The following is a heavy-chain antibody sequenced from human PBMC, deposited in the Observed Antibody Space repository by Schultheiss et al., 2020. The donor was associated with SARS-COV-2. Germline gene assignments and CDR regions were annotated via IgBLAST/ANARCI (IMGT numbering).Heavy chain of an antibody. V-gene: IGHV3-30-3*01. Sequence: GGSLRLSCAASGFTFSSYAMHWVRQAPGKGLEWVAVISYDGSNKYYADSVKGRFTISRDNSKNTLFLQMNSLKTEDTAVYFCLRDGGAYYLDYWGQGTLVTVSS. CDR2: ISYDGSNK. D-gene: IGHD2-15*01. CDR1: GFTFSSYA. J-gene: IGHJ4*02. CDR3: LRDGGAYYLDY.